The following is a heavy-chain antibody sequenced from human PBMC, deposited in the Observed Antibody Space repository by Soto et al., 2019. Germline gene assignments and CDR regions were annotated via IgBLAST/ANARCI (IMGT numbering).Heavy chain of an antibody. CDR2: IYYSGST. CDR1: GGSISSGGYY. J-gene: IGHJ5*02. V-gene: IGHV4-31*03. Sequence: QVQLQESGPGLVKPSQTLSLTCTVSGGSISSGGYYWSWIRQHPGKGLEWIGYIYYSGSTYYNPSLXRXXTTSVDTSKNQFSLQLSSVTPADTAVYYCARSIDPWGQGTLVTVSS. CDR3: ARSIDP.